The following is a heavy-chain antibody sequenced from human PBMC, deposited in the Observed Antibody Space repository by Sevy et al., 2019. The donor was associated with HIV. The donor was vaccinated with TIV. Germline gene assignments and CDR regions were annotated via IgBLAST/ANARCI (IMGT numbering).Heavy chain of an antibody. CDR1: GFTFSSYA. CDR2: ISGSGGST. CDR3: AKDIDSSGYYYFDY. V-gene: IGHV3-23*01. J-gene: IGHJ4*02. Sequence: GGSLRLSCAASGFTFSSYAMHWVRQAPGKGLEWVSGISGSGGSTYYADSVKGRFTISRDNSKNTLYLQMNSLRAEDTALYYCAKDIDSSGYYYFDYWGQGTLVTVSS. D-gene: IGHD3-22*01.